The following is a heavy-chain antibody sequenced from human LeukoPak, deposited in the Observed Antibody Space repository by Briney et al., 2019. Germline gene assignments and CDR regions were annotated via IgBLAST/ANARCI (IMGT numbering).Heavy chain of an antibody. Sequence: SETLSLTCTVSGGSISSGGYYWSWIRQHPGKGLEWIGYIYYSGSTYYNPSLKSRVTISVDTSKNQFSLKLSSVTAADTAVYYCARVAPAALMLWGRYNWFDPWGQGTLVTVSS. J-gene: IGHJ5*02. CDR1: GGSISSGGYY. CDR3: ARVAPAALMLWGRYNWFDP. D-gene: IGHD2-2*01. CDR2: IYYSGST. V-gene: IGHV4-31*03.